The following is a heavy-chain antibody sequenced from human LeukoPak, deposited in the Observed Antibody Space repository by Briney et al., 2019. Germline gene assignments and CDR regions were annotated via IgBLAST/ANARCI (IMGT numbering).Heavy chain of an antibody. CDR1: GYTFTSHG. CDR2: ISIYSGNT. V-gene: IGHV1-18*01. Sequence: ASVRVSCMASGYTFTSHGLSWARQAPGQGLEWMGWISIYSGNTNYPQKFQDRISMTTDTSTSTAYMELRSPKSDDTAVYYCARDPGGTWGFDYWGQGALVTVSS. D-gene: IGHD7-27*01. J-gene: IGHJ4*02. CDR3: ARDPGGTWGFDY.